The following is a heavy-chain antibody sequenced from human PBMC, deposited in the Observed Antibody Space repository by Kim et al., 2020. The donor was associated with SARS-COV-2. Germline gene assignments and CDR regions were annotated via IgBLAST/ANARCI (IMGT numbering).Heavy chain of an antibody. CDR3: AKARLGRAVTGWGSELDS. CDR1: GFTMSYG. J-gene: IGHJ4*02. Sequence: GGSLRLSCVASGFTMSYGMAWVRRAPGKGLEWVSAISGSGDTSYYADSVKGRFSISRENSKTTKICLQMNNLRAEDTALYFCAKARLGRAVTGWGSELDSWGQGTLVTVSS. CDR2: ISGSGDTS. D-gene: IGHD2-21*01. V-gene: IGHV3-23*01.